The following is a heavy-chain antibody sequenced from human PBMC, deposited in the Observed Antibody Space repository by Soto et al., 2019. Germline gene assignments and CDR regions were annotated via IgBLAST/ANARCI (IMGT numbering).Heavy chain of an antibody. CDR1: GGPVTTFD. J-gene: IGHJ4*02. V-gene: IGHV4-4*07. Sequence: ETLSPTCSVSGGPVTTFDWSWVRQPAGQGLEWIGPSLASGSINFIRSLDGRVAMSVDTSKNHFSLNLSSVTAADMAVYYCAREGSYSAYNFAHGIQLWSFDFWGQGALVTVSS. CDR2: SLASGSI. D-gene: IGHD5-12*01. CDR3: AREGSYSAYNFAHGIQLWSFDF.